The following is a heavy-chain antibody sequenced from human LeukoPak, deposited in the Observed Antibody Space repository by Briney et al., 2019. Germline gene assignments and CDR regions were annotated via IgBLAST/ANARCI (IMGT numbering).Heavy chain of an antibody. CDR2: ISRSSSTI. CDR3: ARVGGSGWSL. D-gene: IGHD6-19*01. J-gene: IGHJ4*02. V-gene: IGHV3-48*02. CDR1: GFTFSSYS. Sequence: GGTLRLSCAASGFTFSSYSMNWVRQPPAKGLEWVSYISRSSSTIYYADSVKGRFTISRDNAKNSLYLQMNSLRDEETAVYYCARVGGSGWSLWGQGTLVTVSS.